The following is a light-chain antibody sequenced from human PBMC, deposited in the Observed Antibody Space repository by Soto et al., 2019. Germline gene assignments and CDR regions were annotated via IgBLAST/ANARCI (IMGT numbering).Light chain of an antibody. CDR3: QQCATPPLT. CDR1: QSVGNNY. V-gene: IGKV3-20*01. Sequence: DIVLTQSPGTLSLSPGERATLSCRASQSVGNNYLAWYQQKPGQAPRLLIYDASSRATGIPDRFSGSGSGTEFTLTINRLESEDFAVYYCQQCATPPLTFGQGTRVEVK. J-gene: IGKJ1*01. CDR2: DAS.